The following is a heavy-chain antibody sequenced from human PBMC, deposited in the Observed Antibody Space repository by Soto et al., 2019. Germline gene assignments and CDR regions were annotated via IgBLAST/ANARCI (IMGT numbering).Heavy chain of an antibody. CDR3: ARERYGDY. D-gene: IGHD4-17*01. V-gene: IGHV1-18*01. J-gene: IGHJ4*02. CDR1: SYIFTSYG. Sequence: QAHLVQSGPEVKKPGASVKVSCKGSSYIFTSYGIAWVRQAPGQGLEWMGWISAHNGKTEYAQKFQGSVAVTRDTSTSTAYLELRSLRSDDTAVYYCARERYGDYWGQGALVTVSS. CDR2: ISAHNGKT.